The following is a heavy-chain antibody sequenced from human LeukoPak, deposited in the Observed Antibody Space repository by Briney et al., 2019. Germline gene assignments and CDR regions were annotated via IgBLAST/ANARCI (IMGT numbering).Heavy chain of an antibody. CDR2: IIPIFGTA. Sequence: GASVKVSCKASGGTFSSYAISWVRQAPGQGLEWMGGIIPIFGTANYAQKFQGRVTITADESTSTAYKELSSLRSEDTAVYYCASSTSRQGDFQHWGQGTLVTVSS. CDR3: ASSTSRQGDFQH. CDR1: GGTFSSYA. V-gene: IGHV1-69*13. D-gene: IGHD2-2*01. J-gene: IGHJ1*01.